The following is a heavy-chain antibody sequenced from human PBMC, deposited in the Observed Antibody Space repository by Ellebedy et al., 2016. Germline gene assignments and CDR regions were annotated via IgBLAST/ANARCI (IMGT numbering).Heavy chain of an antibody. CDR2: ISQSGHDI. J-gene: IGHJ5*02. CDR3: AKTARRLDL. CDR1: GFTVSTNY. V-gene: IGHV3-11*01. Sequence: GESLKISCAASGFTVSTNYMSWVRQARGKGPEWVSYISQSGHDIIYADFVRGRFTVSRDNAKNSVFLHMSSLTVEDTAVYYCAKTARRLDLWGQGTLVTVSS. D-gene: IGHD1-1*01.